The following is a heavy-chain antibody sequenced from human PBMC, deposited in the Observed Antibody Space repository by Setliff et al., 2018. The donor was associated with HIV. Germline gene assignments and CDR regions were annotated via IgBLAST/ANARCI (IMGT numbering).Heavy chain of an antibody. Sequence: SCKASGYTFTGYYMHWVRQAPGKGLEWVAVMLYDGSDRKYADSVKGRFTISRDNSKNTLYLQMNSLRAEDTALYYCARRFLTVHMDVWGKGTTVTVSS. D-gene: IGHD3-9*01. V-gene: IGHV3-33*05. J-gene: IGHJ6*03. CDR3: ARRFLTVHMDV. CDR2: MLYDGSDR. CDR1: GYTFTGYY.